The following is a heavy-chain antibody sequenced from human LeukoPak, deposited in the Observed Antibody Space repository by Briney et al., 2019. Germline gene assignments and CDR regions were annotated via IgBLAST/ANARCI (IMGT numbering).Heavy chain of an antibody. D-gene: IGHD6-13*01. J-gene: IGHJ6*03. CDR2: ISSSSSYI. CDR3: AREGLLRQLGSYTDV. CDR1: GFTFSSYS. Sequence: GGSLRLSCAASGFTFSSYSMNWVRQAPGKGLEWVSSISSSSSYIYYADSVKGRFTISRDNAKNSLYLQMNSLRAEDTAVYYCAREGLLRQLGSYTDVWGKGTTVTVSS. V-gene: IGHV3-21*01.